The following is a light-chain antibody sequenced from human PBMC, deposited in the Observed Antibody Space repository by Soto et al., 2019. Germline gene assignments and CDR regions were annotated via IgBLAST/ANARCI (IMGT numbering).Light chain of an antibody. CDR1: SSGVGDYNS. V-gene: IGLV2-11*01. J-gene: IGLJ1*01. CDR3: CSYVGGYSYV. Sequence: QSALTQPRSVSGSPGQSVNVSCIGTSSGVGDYNSVSWYQQHLGKAPKPMIYDVSKRPSGVPDRFSGSKSGNTASLTISGLQAEDDADYYICSYVGGYSYVFGIGTKLTVL. CDR2: DVS.